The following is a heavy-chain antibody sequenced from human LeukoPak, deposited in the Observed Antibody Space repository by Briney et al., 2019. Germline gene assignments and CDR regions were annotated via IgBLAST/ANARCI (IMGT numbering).Heavy chain of an antibody. J-gene: IGHJ5*02. CDR2: IWRDGGEK. V-gene: IGHV3-33*01. D-gene: IGHD6-19*01. CDR1: GFTFSSHA. CDR3: XXXXXAAGNPNWFDP. Sequence: QSGGSLRLSCEASGFTFSSHAMHWVRQGPGKGLQWVAVIWRDGGEKHYEDSVEGRFTISRDNSKNTVYLQMNSLRVEATGLYYXXXXXXAAGNPNWFDPWGQGTLVTVSS.